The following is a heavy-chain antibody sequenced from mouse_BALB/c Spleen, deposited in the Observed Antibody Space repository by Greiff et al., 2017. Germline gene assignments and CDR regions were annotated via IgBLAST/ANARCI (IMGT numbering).Heavy chain of an antibody. CDR2: IYPSDSYT. CDR3: RRSGGTGYFDG. J-gene: IGHJ1*01. D-gene: IGHD1-1*02. V-gene: IGHV1-69*02. CDR1: GYTFTSYW. Sequence: QVQLQQPGAELVRPGASVKLSCKASGYTFTSYWINWVKQRPGQGLEWIGNIYPSDSYTNYNQKFKDKATLTVDKSSSTAYMQLSSPTSEDSAVYYCRRSGGTGYFDGWGAGTTVTVSS.